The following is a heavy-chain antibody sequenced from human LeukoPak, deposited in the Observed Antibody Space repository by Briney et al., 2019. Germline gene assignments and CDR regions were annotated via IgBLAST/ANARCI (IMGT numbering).Heavy chain of an antibody. D-gene: IGHD6-19*01. V-gene: IGHV4-59*01. J-gene: IGHJ4*02. Sequence: SETLSLTCTVSGGSISSYYWSWIRQPPGKGLEWIGYIYYSGSTNYNPSLKSGVTISVDTSKNQFSLKLSSVTAADTAVYYCAYSSGSTFDYWGQGTLVTVSS. CDR2: IYYSGST. CDR3: AYSSGSTFDY. CDR1: GGSISSYY.